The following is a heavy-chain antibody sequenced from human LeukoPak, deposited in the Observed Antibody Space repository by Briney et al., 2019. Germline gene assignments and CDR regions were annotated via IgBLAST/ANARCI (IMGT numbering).Heavy chain of an antibody. CDR1: GFTFNYYA. CDR3: ARHDSFIPY. V-gene: IGHV3-23*01. J-gene: IGHJ4*02. D-gene: IGHD5-18*01. Sequence: PGGSLRLSCAASGFTFNYYAMSWVRQAPGKGLEWVSGISDNEGRAYYTDSVKGRLTISRDNTKNTVYLQMHNLRADDTAVYFCARHDSFIPYWGQGTLVTVSS. CDR2: ISDNEGRA.